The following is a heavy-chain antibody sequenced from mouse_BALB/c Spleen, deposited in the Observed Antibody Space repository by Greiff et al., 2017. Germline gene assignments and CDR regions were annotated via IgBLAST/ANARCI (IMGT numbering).Heavy chain of an antibody. J-gene: IGHJ3*01. Sequence: DVQLVESGGGLVKPGGSLKLSCAASGFTFSSYTMSWVRQTPEKRLEWVATISSGGSYTYYPDSVKGRFTISRDNAKNTLYLQMSSLKSEDTAMYYCTRDNSSDGYFAYWGQGTLVTVSA. CDR1: GFTFSSYT. D-gene: IGHD2-3*01. V-gene: IGHV5-6-4*01. CDR3: TRDNSSDGYFAY. CDR2: ISSGGSYT.